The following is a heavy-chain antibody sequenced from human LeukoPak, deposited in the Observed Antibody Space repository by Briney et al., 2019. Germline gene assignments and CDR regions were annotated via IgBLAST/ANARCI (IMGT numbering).Heavy chain of an antibody. CDR1: GGSFSGYY. CDR2: INHSGST. CDR3: ARHRSGSGSYRPPYYFDY. J-gene: IGHJ4*02. V-gene: IGHV4-34*01. Sequence: PSETLSLTCAVYGGSFSGYYWSWIRQPPGKGLEWIGEINHSGSTNYNPSLKSRVTISVDTSKNQFSLKLSSVTAADTAVYYCARHRSGSGSYRPPYYFDYWGQGTLVTVSS. D-gene: IGHD3-10*01.